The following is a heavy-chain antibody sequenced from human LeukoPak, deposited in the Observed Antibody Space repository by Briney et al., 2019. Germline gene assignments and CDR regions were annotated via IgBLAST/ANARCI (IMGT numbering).Heavy chain of an antibody. J-gene: IGHJ4*02. Sequence: SETLSLTCTVSGDSFSSYFWSWIRQPAGKGLEWIGRMYTSGITNSNPSLKSRVTMSVDTSKNQFSLNLTSVTAADTAVYYCAREITGTRGVDYWGQGILVTVSS. CDR3: AREITGTRGVDY. D-gene: IGHD1-7*01. V-gene: IGHV4-4*07. CDR1: GDSFSSYF. CDR2: MYTSGIT.